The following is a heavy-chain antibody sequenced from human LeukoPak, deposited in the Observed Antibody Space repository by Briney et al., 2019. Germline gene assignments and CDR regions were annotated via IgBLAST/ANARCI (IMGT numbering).Heavy chain of an antibody. CDR3: AGLRFLAPRF. D-gene: IGHD3-3*01. V-gene: IGHV4-34*01. CDR2: INHSGST. CDR1: GGSFSGYY. Sequence: SETLSLTCAVYGGSFSGYYRSWIRQPPGKGLEWIGEINHSGSTNYNPSLKSRVTISVDTSKNQFSLKLSSVTAADTAVYYCAGLRFLAPRFWGQGTLVTVSS. J-gene: IGHJ4*02.